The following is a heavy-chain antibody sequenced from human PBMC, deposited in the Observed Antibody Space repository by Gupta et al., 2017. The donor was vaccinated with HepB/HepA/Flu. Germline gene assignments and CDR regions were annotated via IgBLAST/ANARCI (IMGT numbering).Heavy chain of an antibody. CDR3: ATLRFLSPQPGNWFDP. D-gene: IGHD3-3*01. CDR2: ISSSGSTI. J-gene: IGHJ5*02. V-gene: IGHV3-48*03. CDR1: GCTFSRYE. Sequence: EVHLVESGGGLVQPGGSLRLSCAASGCTFSRYEVTWVRQAPGKGLEWISYISSSGSTIHYADSVKGRFTISRDNAKNSVYLQMNSLRAEDTAVYYCATLRFLSPQPGNWFDPWGQGTLVTVSS.